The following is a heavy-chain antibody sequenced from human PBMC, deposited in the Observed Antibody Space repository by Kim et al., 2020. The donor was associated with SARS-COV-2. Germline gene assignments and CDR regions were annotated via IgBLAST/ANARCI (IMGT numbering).Heavy chain of an antibody. CDR2: INSDGSST. CDR3: AREEYSSGWYDY. Sequence: GGSLRLSCAASGFTFSSYWMHWVRQAPGKGLVWVSRINSDGSSTSYADSVKGRFTISRDNAKNTLYLQMNSLRAEDTAVYYCAREEYSSGWYDYWGQGTLVTVSS. CDR1: GFTFSSYW. V-gene: IGHV3-74*01. D-gene: IGHD6-19*01. J-gene: IGHJ4*02.